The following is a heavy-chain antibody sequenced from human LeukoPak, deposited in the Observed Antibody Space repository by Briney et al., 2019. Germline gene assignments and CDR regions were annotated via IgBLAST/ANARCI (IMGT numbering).Heavy chain of an antibody. CDR1: GFTFSSYG. Sequence: PGGSLRLSCAASGFTFSSYGMHWVRQAPGKGLEWVAVISYDGSNKYYADSVKGRFTISRDNSENTLYLQMNSLRAEDTAVYYCAKGAAVGIDYWGQGTLVTVSS. CDR3: AKGAAVGIDY. V-gene: IGHV3-30*18. CDR2: ISYDGSNK. D-gene: IGHD6-13*01. J-gene: IGHJ4*02.